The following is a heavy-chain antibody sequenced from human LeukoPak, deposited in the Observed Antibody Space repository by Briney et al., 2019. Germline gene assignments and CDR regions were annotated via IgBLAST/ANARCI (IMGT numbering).Heavy chain of an antibody. D-gene: IGHD3-16*01. CDR3: ARRAYDWVPYFDY. CDR2: IYYSGST. Sequence: SETLSLTRTVSTGSISSYYWNWIRQTPGKGLEWIADIYYSGSTNYNPSLKSQVTISVDRPKNQVSLKLRSVTAADTAVYYCARRAYDWVPYFDYWGQGVLVTVSS. CDR1: TGSISSYY. V-gene: IGHV4-59*01. J-gene: IGHJ4*02.